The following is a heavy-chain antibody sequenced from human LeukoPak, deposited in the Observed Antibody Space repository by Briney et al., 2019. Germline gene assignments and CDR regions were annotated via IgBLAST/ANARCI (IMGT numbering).Heavy chain of an antibody. CDR3: ARDWRQDNAFDL. Sequence: PGGSLRPSCAASGFTFTNYAMIWVRQAPGRGLEWVSAIRSGGDGTLYADSVKGRFTISRDNSKNSLYLQMNSLRVEDTAVYYCARDWRQDNAFDLWGQGTMVTVSS. D-gene: IGHD3/OR15-3a*01. CDR1: GFTFTNYA. J-gene: IGHJ3*01. V-gene: IGHV3-23*01. CDR2: IRSGGDGT.